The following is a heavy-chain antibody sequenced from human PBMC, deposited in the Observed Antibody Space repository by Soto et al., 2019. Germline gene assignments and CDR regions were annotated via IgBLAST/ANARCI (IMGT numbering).Heavy chain of an antibody. CDR3: ARGTKLSDFDY. Sequence: TLSLTCAVYGGSFSGYYWSWIRQPPGKGLEWIGEINHSGSTNYNPSLKSRVTISVDTSKNQFSLKLSSVTAADTAVYYCARGTKLSDFDYWRQGTLVTVSS. V-gene: IGHV4-34*01. CDR1: GGSFSGYY. CDR2: INHSGST. J-gene: IGHJ4*02. D-gene: IGHD3-16*02.